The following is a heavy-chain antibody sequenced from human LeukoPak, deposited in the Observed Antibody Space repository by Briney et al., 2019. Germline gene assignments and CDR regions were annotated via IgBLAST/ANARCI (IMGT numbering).Heavy chain of an antibody. Sequence: PSETLSLTCTVSGASIRSHYWSWIRQPPGKGLEWIGYIFSSGNTNYNPSLNSRVTISLDTSKNQFSLKLSSVTAADTAVYYCARSAYFIVVVPAAIGVSAPLFDYWGQGTLVTVSS. CDR3: ARSAYFIVVVPAAIGVSAPLFDY. J-gene: IGHJ4*02. CDR2: IFSSGNT. D-gene: IGHD2-2*02. CDR1: GASIRSHY. V-gene: IGHV4-59*08.